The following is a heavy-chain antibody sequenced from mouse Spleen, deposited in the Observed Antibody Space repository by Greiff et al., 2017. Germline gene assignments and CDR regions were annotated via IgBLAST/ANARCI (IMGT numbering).Heavy chain of an antibody. J-gene: IGHJ4*01. Sequence: VQLQQSGPELVKPGASVKISCKASGYTFTDYYMNWVKQSHGKSLEWIGDINPNNGGTSYNQKFKGKATLTVDKSSSTAYMELRSLTSEDSAVYYCARRSRLYYAMDYWGQGTSVTVSS. CDR3: ARRSRLYYAMDY. CDR2: INPNNGGT. CDR1: GYTFTDYY. V-gene: IGHV1-26*01.